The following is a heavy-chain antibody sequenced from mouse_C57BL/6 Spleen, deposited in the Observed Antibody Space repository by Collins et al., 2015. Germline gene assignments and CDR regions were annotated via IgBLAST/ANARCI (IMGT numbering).Heavy chain of an antibody. CDR2: ISSGGST. J-gene: IGHJ4*01. CDR1: GFTFSSYA. V-gene: IGHV5-6-5*01. D-gene: IGHD3-2*02. Sequence: EVKLVESGGGLVKPGGSLKLSCAASGFTFSSYAMSWVRQTPEKRLEWVASISSGGSTYYPDSVKGRFTISRDNARNILYLQMSSLRSEDTAMYYCARVLSRAMDYWGQGTSVTVSS. CDR3: ARVLSRAMDY.